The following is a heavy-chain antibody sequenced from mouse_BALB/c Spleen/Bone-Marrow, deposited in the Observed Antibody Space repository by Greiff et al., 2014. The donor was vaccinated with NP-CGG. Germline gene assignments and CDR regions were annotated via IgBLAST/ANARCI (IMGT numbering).Heavy chain of an antibody. CDR1: GFSFTSYG. CDR3: ARNPIRRNAMDY. J-gene: IGHJ4*01. Sequence: QVQLKQSGPGLVQPSQCLSITCTVSGFSFTSYGVHWVRQSPGKGLEWLGVIWSGGTTDYNAPFISRLSISKDKSKSQVFFKMNRLQANDTAIYYCARNPIRRNAMDYWGQGTSVTVSS. D-gene: IGHD2-12*01. V-gene: IGHV2-2*02. CDR2: IWSGGTT.